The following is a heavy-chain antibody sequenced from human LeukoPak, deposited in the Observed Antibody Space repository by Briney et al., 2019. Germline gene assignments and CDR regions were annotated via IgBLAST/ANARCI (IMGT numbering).Heavy chain of an antibody. Sequence: ASVKVSCKASGYTFTSYDINWVREATGQGLEWMGWMNPNSGNTGYAQKFQGRVTITRNTSISTAYMELSSLRSEDTAVYYCAKCIVVPRAHMSPRFDPWGQGTLVTVSS. D-gene: IGHD2-2*01. J-gene: IGHJ5*02. CDR1: GYTFTSYD. CDR2: MNPNSGNT. V-gene: IGHV1-8*03. CDR3: AKCIVVPRAHMSPRFDP.